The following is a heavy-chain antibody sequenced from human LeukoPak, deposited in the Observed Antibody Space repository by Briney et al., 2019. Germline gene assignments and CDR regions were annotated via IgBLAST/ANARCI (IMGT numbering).Heavy chain of an antibody. D-gene: IGHD3-22*01. V-gene: IGHV1-46*01. CDR1: GYTFTGYY. CDR2: INPSGGST. J-gene: IGHJ3*02. Sequence: GASVKVSCKASGYTFTGYYIHWVRQAPGQGLEWMGIINPSGGSTSYAQKFQGRVTMTRDASTSTVYMELSSLRSEDTAVYYCARDWRGITMIVVDNDAFDIWGQGTMVTVSS. CDR3: ARDWRGITMIVVDNDAFDI.